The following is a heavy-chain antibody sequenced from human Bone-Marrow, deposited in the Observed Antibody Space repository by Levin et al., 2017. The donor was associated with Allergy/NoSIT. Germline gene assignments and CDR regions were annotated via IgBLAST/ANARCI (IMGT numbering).Heavy chain of an antibody. CDR2: ISWNSGSI. Sequence: GGSLRLSCAASGFTFSSYWMSWVRQAPGKGLEWVSGISWNSGSIGYADSVKGRFTISRDNAKNSLYLQMNSLRAEDTALYYCANAFSWPYSSSWHNGGDAFDIWGQGTMVTVSS. CDR1: GFTFSSYW. V-gene: IGHV3-9*01. CDR3: ANAFSWPYSSSWHNGGDAFDI. D-gene: IGHD6-13*01. J-gene: IGHJ3*02.